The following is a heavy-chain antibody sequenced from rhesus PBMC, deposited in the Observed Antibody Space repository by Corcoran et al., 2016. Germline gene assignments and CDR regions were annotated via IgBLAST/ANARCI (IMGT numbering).Heavy chain of an antibody. D-gene: IGHD6-25*01. CDR2: ITYSGTT. Sequence: QVQLQESGPGLVMPSETLSLTCAVSGGSVSSGYFYWTWIRQPPGKGLEWIGYITYSGTTRYNPSLRSRVSISRDTSRNQFSLKLSSVTAADTAVYYCAKESARGASWNSLDVWGRGVLVTVSS. CDR1: GGSVSSGYFY. V-gene: IGHV4-122*02. J-gene: IGHJ5-2*02. CDR3: AKESARGASWNSLDV.